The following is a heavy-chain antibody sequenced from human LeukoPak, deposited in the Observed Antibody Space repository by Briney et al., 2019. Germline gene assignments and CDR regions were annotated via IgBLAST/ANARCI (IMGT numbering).Heavy chain of an antibody. D-gene: IGHD2-21*01. CDR1: GFTFSDYT. J-gene: IGHJ3*02. V-gene: IGHV3-21*01. Sequence: GGSLRLSCAASGFTFSDYTMNWVRLAPGEGLEWVSSISGSSNYIYYADSVKGRFTISRGNAKNSLYLQMNSLRVEDTAVYYCARDESGDNDAFDIWGQGTMVTVSS. CDR2: ISGSSNYI. CDR3: ARDESGDNDAFDI.